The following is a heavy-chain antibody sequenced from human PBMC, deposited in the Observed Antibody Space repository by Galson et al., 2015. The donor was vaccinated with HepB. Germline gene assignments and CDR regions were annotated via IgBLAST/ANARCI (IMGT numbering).Heavy chain of an antibody. D-gene: IGHD3-10*01. CDR3: ARDVRLLWFGESYYFAY. CDR2: INTGNGST. Sequence: SVKVSCKASGYTFTSYAMHWLRQAPGQRLEWMGWINTGNGSTKYSQKFQGRVTITRDTSASTAYMELSSLRSEDTAVYYCARDVRLLWFGESYYFAYWGQGTLVTVSS. V-gene: IGHV1-3*04. J-gene: IGHJ4*02. CDR1: GYTFTSYA.